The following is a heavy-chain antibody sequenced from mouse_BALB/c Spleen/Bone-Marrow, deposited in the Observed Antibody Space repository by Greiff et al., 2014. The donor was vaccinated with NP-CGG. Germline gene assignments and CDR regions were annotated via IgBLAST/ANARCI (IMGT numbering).Heavy chain of an antibody. J-gene: IGHJ3*01. CDR3: ATHYYGSSWGFAY. V-gene: IGHV14-3*02. CDR2: IDPANGNT. D-gene: IGHD1-1*01. Sequence: DVKLVESGAELVKPGASVKLSCTASGFNIKDTYMHWVKQRPEQGLEWIGRIDPANGNTKYDPKFQGKATITADTSSNTAYLQLSSLTSEDTAVYYCATHYYGSSWGFAYWGQGTLVTVSA. CDR1: GFNIKDTY.